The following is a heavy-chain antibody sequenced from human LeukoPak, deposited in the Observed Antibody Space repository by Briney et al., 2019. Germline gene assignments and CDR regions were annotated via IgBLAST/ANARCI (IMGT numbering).Heavy chain of an antibody. CDR1: DDSITMYY. J-gene: IGHJ6*03. D-gene: IGHD4-11*01. CDR3: ARGRVSSSTWYSTYYYYFYMDV. CDR2: VDHTGST. V-gene: IGHV4-59*01. Sequence: RPSETLSLTCPVSDDSITMYYWTWIRQPPGNGLEWIGYVDHTGSTKFNPSLNGRVSISRDTSKNLFSLMLRSVTAADTAVYFCARGRVSSSTWYSTYYYYFYMDVWGKGTTVTVSS.